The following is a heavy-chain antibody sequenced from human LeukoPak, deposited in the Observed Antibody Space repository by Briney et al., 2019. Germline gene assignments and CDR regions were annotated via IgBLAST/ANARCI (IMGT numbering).Heavy chain of an antibody. CDR1: GGSFSGYY. CDR3: ARGPDGSGNADY. D-gene: IGHD3-10*01. J-gene: IGHJ4*02. Sequence: PSETLSLTCAVYGGSFSGYYWSWIRQPPGKGLEWIGEINHSGSTNYNPSLKSRVTISVGTSKNQFSLKLSSVTAADTAVYYCARGPDGSGNADYWGQGTLVTVSS. CDR2: INHSGST. V-gene: IGHV4-34*01.